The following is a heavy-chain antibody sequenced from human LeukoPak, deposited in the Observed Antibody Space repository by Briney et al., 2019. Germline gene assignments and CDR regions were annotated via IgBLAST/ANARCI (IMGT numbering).Heavy chain of an antibody. J-gene: IGHJ4*02. V-gene: IGHV3-33*01. D-gene: IGHD3-22*01. CDR1: GFAFSSFG. CDR2: IWYDGTNK. CDR3: ARTIYDSSGYQDY. Sequence: GSLRLSCAASGFAFSSFGMHWVRQAPGKGLEWVAVIWYDGTNKYYADSVKGRFTISRDNSKNTLYLQMNSLRAEDTAVYYCARTIYDSSGYQDYWGQGTLVTVSS.